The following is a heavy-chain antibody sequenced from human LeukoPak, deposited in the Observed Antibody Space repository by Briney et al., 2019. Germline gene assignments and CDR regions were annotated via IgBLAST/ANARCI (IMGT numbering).Heavy chain of an antibody. V-gene: IGHV3-21*01. CDR2: ISSSSSYI. Sequence: GGSLRLSCAASGFTFSSYSMNWVRQAPGKGLEWVSSISSSSSYIYYADSVKGRFAISRDNAKNSLYLQMNSLRAEDTAVYYCARDEYSSSWYPLFYYYGMDVWGQGTTVTVSS. J-gene: IGHJ6*02. D-gene: IGHD6-13*01. CDR3: ARDEYSSSWYPLFYYYGMDV. CDR1: GFTFSSYS.